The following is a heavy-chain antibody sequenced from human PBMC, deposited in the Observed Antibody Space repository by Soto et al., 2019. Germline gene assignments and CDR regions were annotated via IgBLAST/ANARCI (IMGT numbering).Heavy chain of an antibody. D-gene: IGHD3-22*01. CDR1: GYTFTTYG. CDR2: ISTYNGNT. V-gene: IGHV1-18*04. CDR3: ARDYYDSSGYYSVEYYFDY. J-gene: IGHJ4*02. Sequence: QVQLVQSGGVVRKPGASVKVSCKASGYTFTTYGISWVRQAPGQGLEWMGWISTYNGNTFYAQNLQGRVIMTSDTSTITAYMELRSLRSDDTAVYYCARDYYDSSGYYSVEYYFDYWGQGTLVTVSS.